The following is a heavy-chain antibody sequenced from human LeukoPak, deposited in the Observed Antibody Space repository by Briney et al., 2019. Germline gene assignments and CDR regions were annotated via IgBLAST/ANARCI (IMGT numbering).Heavy chain of an antibody. CDR2: IYYRGST. J-gene: IGHJ4*02. Sequence: PSETLSLTCTVSGGSISSYYWSWIRQPPGKGLEWIGYIYYRGSTSYNPSLKSRVTISVDTSKNQFSLKLSSVTAADTAVYYCARAPAYYYDSSGYYYVFYFDYWGQGTLVTVSS. CDR1: GGSISSYY. CDR3: ARAPAYYYDSSGYYYVFYFDY. D-gene: IGHD3-22*01. V-gene: IGHV4-59*01.